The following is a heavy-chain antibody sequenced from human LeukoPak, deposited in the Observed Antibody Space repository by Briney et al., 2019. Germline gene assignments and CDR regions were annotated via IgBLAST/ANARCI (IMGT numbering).Heavy chain of an antibody. V-gene: IGHV1-18*01. Sequence: ASVKVSCMASGYTFTSYGISWVRQAPGQGLEWMGWISAYNGNTNYAQKLQGRVTMTTDTSTSTAYMELRSLRSDDTAVYYCARAWVVPAAMRGPYYYYYMDVWGKGTTVTVSS. CDR2: ISAYNGNT. CDR1: GYTFTSYG. D-gene: IGHD2-2*01. CDR3: ARAWVVPAAMRGPYYYYYMDV. J-gene: IGHJ6*03.